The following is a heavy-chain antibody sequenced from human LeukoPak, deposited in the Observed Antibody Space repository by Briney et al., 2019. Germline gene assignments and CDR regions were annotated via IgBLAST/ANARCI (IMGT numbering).Heavy chain of an antibody. V-gene: IGHV3-30*02. Sequence: GGSLRLSCAASGFTFSSYGMHWVRQAPGKGLEWVAFIRNDGSNKYYADSVKGRFTISRDNSKNTLYLQMNSRRAEDAAVYYCANGQTLADFDYWGQGTLVTVSS. D-gene: IGHD6-19*01. CDR2: IRNDGSNK. CDR1: GFTFSSYG. J-gene: IGHJ4*02. CDR3: ANGQTLADFDY.